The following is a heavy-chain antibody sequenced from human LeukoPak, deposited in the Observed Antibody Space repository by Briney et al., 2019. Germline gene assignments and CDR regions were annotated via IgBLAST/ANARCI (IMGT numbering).Heavy chain of an antibody. CDR3: ASTPESSGSYFTRDFDY. Sequence: GASVKVSCKASGGTFSSYAISWVRQAPGQGLEWMGGIIPIFGTANYAQKFQGRVTITADESTSTAYMELSSLRSEDTAVYYCASTPESSGSYFTRDFDYWGQGTLVTVSS. V-gene: IGHV1-69*01. CDR1: GGTFSSYA. CDR2: IIPIFGTA. D-gene: IGHD1-26*01. J-gene: IGHJ4*02.